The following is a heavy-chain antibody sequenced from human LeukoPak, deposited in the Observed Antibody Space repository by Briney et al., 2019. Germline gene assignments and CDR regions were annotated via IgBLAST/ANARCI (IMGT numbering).Heavy chain of an antibody. CDR2: ISSSGSTI. V-gene: IGHV3-11*01. CDR1: GLTFSDYY. D-gene: IGHD3-22*01. J-gene: IGHJ4*02. CDR3: ARDRTSYDSSGYYPDY. Sequence: GGSLRLSCAASGLTFSDYYMSWIRQAPGKGLEWVSYISSSGSTIYYADSVKGRFTISRDNAKNSLYLQMNSLRAEDTAVYYCARDRTSYDSSGYYPDYWGQGTLVTVSS.